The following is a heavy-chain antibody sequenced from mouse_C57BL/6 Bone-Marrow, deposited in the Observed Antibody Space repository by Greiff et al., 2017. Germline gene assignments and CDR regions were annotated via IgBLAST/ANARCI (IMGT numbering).Heavy chain of an antibody. CDR1: GYTFTSYW. V-gene: IGHV1-69*01. Sequence: VQLQQPGAELVMPGASVKLSCKASGYTFTSYWMHWVKQRPGQGLEWIGEIDPSDSYTNYNQKFKVKSTLTVDKSSSTAYIQLSSLTSEDSAVFYFARTARAWFAYWGQGTLVTVSA. CDR2: IDPSDSYT. J-gene: IGHJ3*01. CDR3: ARTARAWFAY. D-gene: IGHD1-2*01.